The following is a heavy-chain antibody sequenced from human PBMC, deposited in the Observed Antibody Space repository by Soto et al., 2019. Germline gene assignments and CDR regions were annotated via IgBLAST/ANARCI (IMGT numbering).Heavy chain of an antibody. D-gene: IGHD3-10*01. Sequence: GASVKVSCKASGYTFSRYGISWVRQAPGQGLEWMGWISGYNGDTIYAQKVQGRVTMTIDTSTYTAYMELRSLTSDDTAIYYCSHAPGRRGYYGMDVWGQGTTVTVSS. CDR1: GYTFSRYG. CDR2: ISGYNGDT. J-gene: IGHJ6*02. CDR3: SHAPGRRGYYGMDV. V-gene: IGHV1-18*01.